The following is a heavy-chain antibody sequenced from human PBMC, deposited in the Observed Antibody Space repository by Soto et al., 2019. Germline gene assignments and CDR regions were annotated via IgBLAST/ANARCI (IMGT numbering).Heavy chain of an antibody. D-gene: IGHD1-26*01. CDR1: GFTFSSYE. Sequence: PGGSLRLSCTASGFTFSSYEMTWVRQAPGKGLEWISYITSGGTTYYADSAKGRFTISRDNAKNSLYLHLNSLTAEDMAIYHGARVLYATWSSFDYWGEGPLVTVCS. J-gene: IGHJ4*02. V-gene: IGHV3-48*03. CDR3: ARVLYATWSSFDY. CDR2: ITSGGTT.